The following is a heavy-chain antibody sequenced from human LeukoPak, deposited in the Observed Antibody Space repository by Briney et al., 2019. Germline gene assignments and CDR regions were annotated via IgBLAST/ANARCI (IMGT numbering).Heavy chain of an antibody. V-gene: IGHV1-2*02. J-gene: IGHJ4*02. CDR3: ARQQEVSGYFDY. CDR2: INPNSGVT. Sequence: ASVKVSCKASGYRFTGCYMHWVRQAPGQGLEWMGWINPNSGVTNYAQNFQGRVSMTRDTSISTAYMELSRLRSDDTAVYYCARQQEVSGYFDYWGQGTLVTASS. CDR1: GYRFTGCY. D-gene: IGHD3-16*02.